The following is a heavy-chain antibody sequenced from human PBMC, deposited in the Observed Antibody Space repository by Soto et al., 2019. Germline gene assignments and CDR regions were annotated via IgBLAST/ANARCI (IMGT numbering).Heavy chain of an antibody. CDR3: ARPPELTGEFSASDI. D-gene: IGHD7-27*01. CDR2: IYPGDSDT. J-gene: IGHJ3*02. Sequence: GESLKISCKGSGYSFTSYWIGWVRQMPGKGLEWMGIIYPGDSDTRNSPSFQGQVTISADKSISTAYLQWSSLKASDTVLYYCARPPELTGEFSASDIWGQGTMVTVSS. CDR1: GYSFTSYW. V-gene: IGHV5-51*01.